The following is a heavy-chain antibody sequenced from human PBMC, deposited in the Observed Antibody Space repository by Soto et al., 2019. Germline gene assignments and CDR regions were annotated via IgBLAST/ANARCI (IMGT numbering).Heavy chain of an antibody. CDR3: ARAGCSGGSCYYRTRNNWFDP. J-gene: IGHJ5*02. CDR1: GFTFSSYS. V-gene: IGHV3-21*01. CDR2: ISSSSSYI. Sequence: GGSLRLSCAASGFTFSSYSMNWVRQAPGKGLEWVSSISSSSSYIYYADSVKGRFTISRDNAKNSLYLQMNSLRAEDTAVYYWARAGCSGGSCYYRTRNNWFDPWGQGTLVTVSS. D-gene: IGHD2-15*01.